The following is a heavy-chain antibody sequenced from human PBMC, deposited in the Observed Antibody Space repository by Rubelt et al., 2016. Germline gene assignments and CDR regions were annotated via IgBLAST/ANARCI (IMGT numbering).Heavy chain of an antibody. D-gene: IGHD6-13*01. J-gene: IGHJ4*02. CDR2: IYYIGST. CDR1: GDSVNRNY. CDR3: ARRSTKAGAVDF. V-gene: IGHV4-59*02. Sequence: QVQLQESGPGLVKPSETLSLTCSVSGDSVNRNYWSWIRQAPDKGLEWVGYIYYIGSTNYNPSLKSRVTGAIDTSKNQFSLTVTIVTAADTAVSYCARRSTKAGAVDFWGQGILVTVSS.